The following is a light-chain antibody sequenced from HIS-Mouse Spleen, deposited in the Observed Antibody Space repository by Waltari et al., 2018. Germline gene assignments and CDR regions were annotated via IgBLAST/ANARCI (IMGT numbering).Light chain of an antibody. CDR3: YSTDSSGNHRV. Sequence: SYELTQPPSVSVSPGQTARITCSGAALPKQYAYWYQQKSGQAPVLVIYEDSKRPSGMHARCHGSSSGTMATLTISGGQVEDEADYYCYSTDSSGNHRVFGGGTKLTVL. J-gene: IGLJ2*01. CDR1: ALPKQY. CDR2: EDS. V-gene: IGLV3-10*01.